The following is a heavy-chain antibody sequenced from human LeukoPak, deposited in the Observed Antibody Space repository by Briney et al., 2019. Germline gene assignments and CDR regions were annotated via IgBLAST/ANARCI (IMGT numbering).Heavy chain of an antibody. J-gene: IGHJ4*02. CDR1: GHTFTHHG. Sequence: GASVKLSCKTFGHTFTHHGFSWVRQAPGQGREGMGWISGYNGDTHYAQNSQGRVTLTSDTSTSTVYMELRSIRSDDTAVYYCARDPTNTSGRYAYFDYWGPGALVTVSS. CDR3: ARDPTNTSGRYAYFDY. D-gene: IGHD6-19*01. CDR2: ISGYNGDT. V-gene: IGHV1-18*01.